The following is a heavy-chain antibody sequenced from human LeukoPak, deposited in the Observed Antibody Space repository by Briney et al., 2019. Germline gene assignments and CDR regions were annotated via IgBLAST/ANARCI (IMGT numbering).Heavy chain of an antibody. CDR2: ITNDGSST. Sequence: QSGGSLRLSCAASGLTFSSHWMHWVRQAPGKGLVWVSRITNDGSSTTYADSVKGRFTISRDNAKNMLYLQVNSLRAEDTAVYYCARDRAWNYFDYWGQGTLVTVSS. V-gene: IGHV3-74*01. D-gene: IGHD3-3*01. J-gene: IGHJ4*02. CDR3: ARDRAWNYFDY. CDR1: GLTFSSHW.